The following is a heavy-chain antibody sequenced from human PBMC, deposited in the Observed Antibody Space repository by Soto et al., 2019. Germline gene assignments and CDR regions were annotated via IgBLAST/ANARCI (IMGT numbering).Heavy chain of an antibody. Sequence: TLSLTCTVSGGSISSYYWSWIRQPPGKGLEWIGYIYYSGSTNYNPSLKSRVTISVDTSKNQFSLKLSSVTAADTAVYYCARVGHYYYYMDVWGKGTTVTVSS. J-gene: IGHJ6*03. CDR1: GGSISSYY. CDR3: ARVGHYYYYMDV. V-gene: IGHV4-59*01. CDR2: IYYSGST.